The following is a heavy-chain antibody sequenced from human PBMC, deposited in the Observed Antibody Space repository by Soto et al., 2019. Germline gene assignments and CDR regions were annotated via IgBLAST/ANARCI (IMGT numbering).Heavy chain of an antibody. J-gene: IGHJ4*02. CDR1: GGTFNKYA. CDR3: ARQFDYDTSGYYYAY. D-gene: IGHD3-22*01. V-gene: IGHV1-69*13. Sequence: SVKVSRKASGGTFNKYAIDWVRQAPGQGLEWMGGITPLFGTPNYAQRFQGRVTISADEVTSTAYMELRSLRSDDTGVYYCARQFDYDTSGYYYAYWGQGTLVTVSS. CDR2: ITPLFGTP.